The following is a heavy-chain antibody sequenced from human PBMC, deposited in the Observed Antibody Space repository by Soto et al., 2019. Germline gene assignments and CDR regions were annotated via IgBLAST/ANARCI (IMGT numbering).Heavy chain of an antibody. CDR1: GYTFTGYY. V-gene: IGHV1-2*04. J-gene: IGHJ6*02. Sequence: ASVKVSCKAPGYTFTGYYMHWVRQAPGQGLEWMGWINPNSGGTNYAQKFQGWVTMTRDTSISTAYMELSRLRSDDTAVYYCARDHRGYSSGWYGYYYYGMDVWGQGTTVTVSS. D-gene: IGHD6-19*01. CDR3: ARDHRGYSSGWYGYYYYGMDV. CDR2: INPNSGGT.